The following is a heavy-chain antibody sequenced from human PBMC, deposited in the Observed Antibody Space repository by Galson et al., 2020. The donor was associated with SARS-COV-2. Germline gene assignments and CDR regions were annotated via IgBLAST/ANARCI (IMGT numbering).Heavy chain of an antibody. J-gene: IGHJ5*02. CDR1: GFTLRSYW. CDR3: ARDLRGGYNHDR. D-gene: IGHD5-12*01. CDR2: IKDDGSEK. Sequence: GGSLRLSCAASGFTLRSYWMSWVRQGPGKGLEWVANIKDDGSEKYYVDSVKGRFTISRDNAKNSVYLQMNSLRAEDTAVYFCARDLRGGYNHDRWGQGTLVTVSS. V-gene: IGHV3-7*04.